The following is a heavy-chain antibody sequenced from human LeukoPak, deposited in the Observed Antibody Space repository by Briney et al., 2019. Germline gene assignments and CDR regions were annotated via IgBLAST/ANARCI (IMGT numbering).Heavy chain of an antibody. CDR3: ARSRRVGTSPFYGTDV. V-gene: IGHV3-7*04. D-gene: IGHD5-12*01. CDR2: INPDGREK. J-gene: IGHJ6*02. CDR1: GITFSGAY. Sequence: GGSLRLSCAASGITFSGAYMTWVRQAPGKGLEWVANINPDGREKSYVDSVKGRFTISRDNAKDSLYLQMNSLRAEDTAVYYCARSRRVGTSPFYGTDVWGQGTRSPSP.